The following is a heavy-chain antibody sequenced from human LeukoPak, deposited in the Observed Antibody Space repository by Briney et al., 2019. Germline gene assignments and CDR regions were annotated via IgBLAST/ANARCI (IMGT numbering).Heavy chain of an antibody. CDR3: ARVRDGYSYGYVYY. V-gene: IGHV4-39*01. J-gene: IGHJ4*02. CDR2: IHYSESS. D-gene: IGHD5-18*01. CDR1: GVSISSSSYY. Sequence: SETLSLTCIVSGVSISSSSYYWGWIRQTPGKGLEWIGSIHYSESSYYNASLKSRVTISVDTSKNQFPLKLSSVTAADTAVYYCARVRDGYSYGYVYYWGQGTLVTVSS.